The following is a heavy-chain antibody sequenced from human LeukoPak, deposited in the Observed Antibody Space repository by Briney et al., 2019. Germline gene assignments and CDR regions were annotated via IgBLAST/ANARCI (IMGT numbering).Heavy chain of an antibody. V-gene: IGHV4-39*07. CDR2: IYYSGST. D-gene: IGHD3-10*01. J-gene: IGHJ6*04. CDR1: GGSISSSSYY. CDR3: ARDVRNYYGSGSYRVVDV. Sequence: SETLSLTCTVSGGSISSSSYYWGWIRQPPGKGLEWIGSIYYSGSTYYNPSLKSRVTISVDTSKNQFSLKLSSVTAADTAVYYCARDVRNYYGSGSYRVVDVWGKGTTVTVSS.